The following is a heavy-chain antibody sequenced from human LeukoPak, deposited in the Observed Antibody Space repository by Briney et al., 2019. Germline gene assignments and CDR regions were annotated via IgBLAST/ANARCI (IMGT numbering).Heavy chain of an antibody. Sequence: ASVKVSCKASGGTFSSYAISWVRQAPGQGLEWMGGIIPIFGTANYAQKFQGGVTITADESTSTAYMELSSLRSEDTAVYYCARSRGYSYGYFDPWGQGTLVTVSS. CDR2: IIPIFGTA. V-gene: IGHV1-69*01. J-gene: IGHJ5*02. CDR3: ARSRGYSYGYFDP. CDR1: GGTFSSYA. D-gene: IGHD5-18*01.